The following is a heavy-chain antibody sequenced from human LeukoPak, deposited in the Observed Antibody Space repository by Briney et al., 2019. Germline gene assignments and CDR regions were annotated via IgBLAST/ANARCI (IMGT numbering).Heavy chain of an antibody. D-gene: IGHD2-2*01. CDR1: GGSISSYY. CDR2: IYYSGST. CDR3: ARVPPQLYCSSTSCYSFAAFEI. J-gene: IGHJ3*02. Sequence: NSSETLSLTCTVSGGSISSYYWSWLRQPPGKGLEWIGYIYYSGSTNYNPSLKSRVTISVDTSKNQFSLKLSSVTAADTAVYYCARVPPQLYCSSTSCYSFAAFEIWGQGTMVTVSS. V-gene: IGHV4-59*01.